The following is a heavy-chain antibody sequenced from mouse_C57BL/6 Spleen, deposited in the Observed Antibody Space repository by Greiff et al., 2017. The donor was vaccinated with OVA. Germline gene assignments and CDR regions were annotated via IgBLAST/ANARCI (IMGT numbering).Heavy chain of an antibody. CDR3: ARNDGKGGNYYAMDY. V-gene: IGHV2-2*01. Sequence: QVHVKQSGPGLVQPSQSLSITCTVSGFSLTSYGVHWVRQSPGKGLEWLGVIWSGGSTDYNAAFISRLSISKDNSKSQVFFKMNSLQADDTAIYYCARNDGKGGNYYAMDYWGQGTSVTVSS. CDR1: GFSLTSYG. J-gene: IGHJ4*01. CDR2: IWSGGST. D-gene: IGHD2-1*01.